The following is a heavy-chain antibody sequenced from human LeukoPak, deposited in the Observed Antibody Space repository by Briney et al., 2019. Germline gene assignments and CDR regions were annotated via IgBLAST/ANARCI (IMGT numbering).Heavy chain of an antibody. CDR1: GYTFTGFY. CDR2: INPTSGGT. V-gene: IGHV1-2*02. J-gene: IGHJ3*01. Sequence: GASVKVSCKTSGYTFTGFYMHWVRQAPGQGLEWMGWINPTSGGTNYAQKFQGRVTMTRDTSISTAYMELSRLRSDDTAVYYCARTFYDTLDSDAFDFWGQGTMVIVSS. D-gene: IGHD2/OR15-2a*01. CDR3: ARTFYDTLDSDAFDF.